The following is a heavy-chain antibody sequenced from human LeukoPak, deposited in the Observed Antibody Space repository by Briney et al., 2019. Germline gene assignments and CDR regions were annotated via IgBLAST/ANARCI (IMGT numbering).Heavy chain of an antibody. CDR2: VFNTGNT. D-gene: IGHD3-10*01. V-gene: IGHV4-59*11. J-gene: IGHJ4*02. CDR1: GGSINSHY. Sequence: SETLSLTCSVSGGSINSHYWSWIRQPPGKRLEWIGYVFNTGNTNYNPSLASRVTMSVDTSRAQFFLRLSPVTAADTAIYYCASRPADTTWYGVFDYWSQGTLVTVSS. CDR3: ASRPADTTWYGVFDY.